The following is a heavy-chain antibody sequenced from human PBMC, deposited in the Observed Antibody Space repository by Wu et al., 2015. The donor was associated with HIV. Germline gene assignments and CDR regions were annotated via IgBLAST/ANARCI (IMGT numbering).Heavy chain of an antibody. CDR3: ARDEHYCSGGSCYSLYWFDP. D-gene: IGHD2-15*01. CDR1: GYTFTSYD. V-gene: IGHV1-8*01. CDR2: MNPNSGNT. J-gene: IGHJ5*02. Sequence: QVQLVQSGAEVKKPGASVKVSCKASGYTFTSYDINWVRQATGQGLEWMGWMNPNSGNTGYAQKFQGRVTMTRNTSISTAYMELSSLRSEDTAVYYCARDEHYCSGGSCYSLYWFDPWGQGTLVTVSS.